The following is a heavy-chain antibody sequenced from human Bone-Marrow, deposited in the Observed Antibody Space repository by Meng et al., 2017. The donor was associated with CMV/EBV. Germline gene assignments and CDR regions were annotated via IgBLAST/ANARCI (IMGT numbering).Heavy chain of an antibody. D-gene: IGHD3-3*01. CDR3: ARDRGSVLRFLEWPSLFDY. CDR2: IKEDGSEE. J-gene: IGHJ4*02. V-gene: IGHV3-7*01. Sequence: GGSLRLSCSASGFTFSTYWMNWVRQAPGKGLEWVASIKEDGSEEYSVDSVKGRFAISRDNAKNSLYLQMNSLRAEDTAVYYCARDRGSVLRFLEWPSLFDYWGQGTLVTVSS. CDR1: GFTFSTYW.